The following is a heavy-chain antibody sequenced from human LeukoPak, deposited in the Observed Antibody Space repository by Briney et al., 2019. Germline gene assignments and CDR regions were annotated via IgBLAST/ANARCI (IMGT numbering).Heavy chain of an antibody. D-gene: IGHD4-23*01. CDR1: GYTLTSYY. V-gene: IGHV1-46*01. CDR2: INPSGGST. J-gene: IGHJ5*02. CDR3: ARDNSVEDTAWWFNP. Sequence: GASVKVSCTASGYTLTSYYMHWVRQAPGQGLEWMGIINPSGGSTSYAQKFQGRVTMTRDMSTSTDYMELSSLRSEDTAVYYCARDNSVEDTAWWFNPWGQGTLVTVSS.